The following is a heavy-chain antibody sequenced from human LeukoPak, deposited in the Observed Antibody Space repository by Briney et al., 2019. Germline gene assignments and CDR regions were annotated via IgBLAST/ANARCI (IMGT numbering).Heavy chain of an antibody. CDR1: GFTFSSYA. Sequence: GGSLTLSCEASGFTFSSYAMSWVRQAPGKGLEWVSGIIDSGDITYYANSVKGRFTNSRDNSKNTLYLQMNSLRAEDTAVYYCAKLGGQEVYNYYVGVWGKGTTVAVSS. J-gene: IGHJ6*03. V-gene: IGHV3-23*01. D-gene: IGHD3-16*01. CDR2: IIDSGDIT. CDR3: AKLGGQEVYNYYVGV.